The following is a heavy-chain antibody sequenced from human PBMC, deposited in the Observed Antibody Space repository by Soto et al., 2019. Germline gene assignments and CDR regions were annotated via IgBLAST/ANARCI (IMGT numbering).Heavy chain of an antibody. CDR2: INDGNGNT. J-gene: IGHJ6*02. V-gene: IGHV1-3*01. D-gene: IGHD5-18*01. CDR1: GYTFTSYA. Sequence: QVQLVQSGAAVKKPGASVKVSCKASGYTFTSYAMHWVRQAPGQRLEWMGWINDGNGNTKYSQKFQGRVTITRDTSASKAYMELSSLRYEDTAVYYCAGGFGTAMARYYYDYGMDVWGQGTTVTVSS. CDR3: AGGFGTAMARYYYDYGMDV.